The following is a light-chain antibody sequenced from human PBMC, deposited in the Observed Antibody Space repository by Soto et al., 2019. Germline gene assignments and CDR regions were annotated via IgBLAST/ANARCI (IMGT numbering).Light chain of an antibody. J-gene: IGKJ1*01. CDR3: QQRYSWLRV. Sequence: FVVTQSPDTLSLSPGETATLSCRASQSVSSSVAWYQHKPGQSPTLVVYSGYKRSPGVPARFSGSGSGTDCTLTSSSLESDDFAIYYCQQRYSWLRVFGPGTKVEVK. CDR2: SGY. V-gene: IGKV3-11*01. CDR1: QSVSSS.